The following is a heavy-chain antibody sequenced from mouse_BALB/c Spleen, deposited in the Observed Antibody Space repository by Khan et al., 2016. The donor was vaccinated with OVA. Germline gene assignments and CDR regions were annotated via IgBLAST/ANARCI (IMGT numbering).Heavy chain of an antibody. J-gene: IGHJ3*01. CDR3: ARGGRFAY. V-gene: IGHV1S137*01. CDR1: GYTFTDYA. CDR2: ISTYYDDA. Sequence: QVRLQQSGAELVRPGVSVKISCKGSGYTFTDYAMHWVKQSHAKSLEWIGVISTYYDDADYNQRFQGKASMTVDRSSSTVYLELARLTSEDSAIYYCARGGRFAYWGQGTLVTVSA. D-gene: IGHD1-1*02.